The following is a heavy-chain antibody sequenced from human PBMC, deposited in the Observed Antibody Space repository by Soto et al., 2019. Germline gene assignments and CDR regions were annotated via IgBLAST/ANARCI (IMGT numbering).Heavy chain of an antibody. CDR2: TYYRSKWYN. CDR1: GDSVSSNSAA. Sequence: SHTLSLTCAISGDSVSSNSAAWNWIRQSPSRGLEWLGRTYYRSKWYNDYAVSVKSRITINPDTSKNQFSLQLNSVTPEDTAVYYCARVGGGVAAAGMDYYYGMDVWGQGTTVTVSS. CDR3: ARVGGGVAAAGMDYYYGMDV. D-gene: IGHD6-13*01. J-gene: IGHJ6*02. V-gene: IGHV6-1*01.